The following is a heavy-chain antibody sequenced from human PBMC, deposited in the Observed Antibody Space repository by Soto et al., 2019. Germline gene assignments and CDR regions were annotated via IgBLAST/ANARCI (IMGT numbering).Heavy chain of an antibody. Sequence: SETLSLTCSVSGGSLSSGPYSWGWIRQPPEKGLEWIGTFSYSGSTYYNPSLESRVTISVDTSKNQFSLKVSSVTAADTAMYYCARLGGYCSTTTCYGYYAMDVWGQGTTVTVSS. CDR1: GGSLSSGPYS. CDR2: FSYSGST. D-gene: IGHD2-2*01. V-gene: IGHV4-39*01. CDR3: ARLGGYCSTTTCYGYYAMDV. J-gene: IGHJ6*02.